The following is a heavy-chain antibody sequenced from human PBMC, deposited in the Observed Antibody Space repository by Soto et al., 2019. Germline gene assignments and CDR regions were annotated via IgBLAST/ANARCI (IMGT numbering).Heavy chain of an antibody. D-gene: IGHD2-21*01. CDR2: IRDSDSGGTT. CDR1: GFTFSSCA. J-gene: IGHJ4*02. Sequence: EVQLLESGGGLVQPGGSLRLSCAASGFTFSSCAMSWVRPAPAKGLEWVSAIRDSDSGGTTFYADSVKGRFTISRDDSKNTLYLQMSSLRAEDTAMYYCAKVRVGIDVDFDYWGQGALVTVSS. CDR3: AKVRVGIDVDFDY. V-gene: IGHV3-23*01.